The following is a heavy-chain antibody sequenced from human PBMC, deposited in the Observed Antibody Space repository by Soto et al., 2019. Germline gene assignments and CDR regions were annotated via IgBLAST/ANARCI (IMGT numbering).Heavy chain of an antibody. J-gene: IGHJ5*02. D-gene: IGHD6-13*01. V-gene: IGHV3-33*01. Sequence: QVQLVESGGGVVQPGRSLRLSCAASGFTFSSYGMHWVRQAPGKGLEWVAVIWYDGSNKYYADSVKGRFTISRDNSKNPLYLQMNSLRAEDTAVYYCARSVAAAGEGWFDPWGQGTLVTVSS. CDR3: ARSVAAAGEGWFDP. CDR2: IWYDGSNK. CDR1: GFTFSSYG.